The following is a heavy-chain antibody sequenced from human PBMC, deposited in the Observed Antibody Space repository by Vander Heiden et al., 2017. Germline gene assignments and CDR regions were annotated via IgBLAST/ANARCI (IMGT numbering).Heavy chain of an antibody. D-gene: IGHD6-13*01. CDR3: ARGGSSWSAEYFQY. Sequence: QVQLVQSGAEVKKPGASVKVSCKASGYIFSNYGISWVRQAPGQGLEWMGWISGYNGNTKYAQKFQGRVTMTTDTSTSTAYMELRSLRSDDTAVYFCARGGSSWSAEYFQYWGQGTLVTVSS. CDR2: ISGYNGNT. V-gene: IGHV1-18*01. CDR1: GYIFSNYG. J-gene: IGHJ1*01.